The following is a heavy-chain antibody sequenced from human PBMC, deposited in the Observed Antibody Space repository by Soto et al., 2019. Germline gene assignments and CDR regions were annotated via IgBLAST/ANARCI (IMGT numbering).Heavy chain of an antibody. Sequence: GASVKVSCKASGYTFTSYAMHWVRQAPGQRLEWMGWINAGNGNTKYPQKFQGRVTITRDTSASTAYMELSSLRSEDTAVYYCAREGTHIVVVTANYYYYYGMDVWGQGTTVTVSS. CDR1: GYTFTSYA. V-gene: IGHV1-3*01. D-gene: IGHD2-21*02. CDR3: AREGTHIVVVTANYYYYYGMDV. J-gene: IGHJ6*02. CDR2: INAGNGNT.